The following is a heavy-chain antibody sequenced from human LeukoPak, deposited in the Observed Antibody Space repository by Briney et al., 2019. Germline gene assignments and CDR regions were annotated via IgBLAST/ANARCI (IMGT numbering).Heavy chain of an antibody. CDR2: IYHSGST. Sequence: SQTLSLTCAVSGGSISSGGYSWSWIRQPPGEGLEWIGYIYHSGSTYYNPSLKSRVTISVDRSKNQFSLKLSSVTAADTAVYYCARGSPYGDYDYWGQGTLVTVSS. J-gene: IGHJ4*02. V-gene: IGHV4-30-2*01. CDR1: GGSISSGGYS. D-gene: IGHD4-17*01. CDR3: ARGSPYGDYDY.